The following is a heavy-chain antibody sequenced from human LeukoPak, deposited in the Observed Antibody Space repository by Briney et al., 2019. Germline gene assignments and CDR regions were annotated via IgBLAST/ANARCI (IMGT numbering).Heavy chain of an antibody. Sequence: GGSLRLSCAASGFTFSSYGMHWVRQAPGKGLEWVAVISYDGSSKYYGDSVKGRFTISRDNSKNTLFLQMNSLRAEDSALYLCARDFGGLRWNYYFDYWGQGTLVTVSP. CDR3: ARDFGGLRWNYYFDY. D-gene: IGHD4-23*01. CDR2: ISYDGSSK. V-gene: IGHV3-30*03. J-gene: IGHJ4*02. CDR1: GFTFSSYG.